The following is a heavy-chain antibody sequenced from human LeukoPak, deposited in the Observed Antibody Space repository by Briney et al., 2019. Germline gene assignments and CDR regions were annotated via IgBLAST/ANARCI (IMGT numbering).Heavy chain of an antibody. CDR2: IYPNSGGT. J-gene: IGHJ4*02. V-gene: IGHV1-2*02. CDR1: GYTFTDYY. Sequence: ASVKVSCKASGYTFTDYYMHWVRQAPRQGLEWRGWIYPNSGGTNYAQNFQGRVTMTRDTSISTAYMGLSRLRSDDTAVYFCARGRSDYYLDSWGQGTLVTVSS. CDR3: ARGRSDYYLDS. D-gene: IGHD3-10*01.